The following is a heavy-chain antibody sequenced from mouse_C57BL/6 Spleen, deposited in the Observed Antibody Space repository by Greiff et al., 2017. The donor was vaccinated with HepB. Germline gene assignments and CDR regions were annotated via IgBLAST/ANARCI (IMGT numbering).Heavy chain of an antibody. CDR1: GFTFSDYG. Sequence: EVKVVESGGGLVKPGGSLKLSCAASGFTFSDYGMHWVRQAPEKGLEWVAYISSGSSTIYYADTVKGRFTISRDNAKNTLFLQMTSLRSEDTAMYYCARWLYYFDYWGQGTTLTVSS. V-gene: IGHV5-17*01. D-gene: IGHD1-2*01. CDR3: ARWLYYFDY. J-gene: IGHJ2*01. CDR2: ISSGSSTI.